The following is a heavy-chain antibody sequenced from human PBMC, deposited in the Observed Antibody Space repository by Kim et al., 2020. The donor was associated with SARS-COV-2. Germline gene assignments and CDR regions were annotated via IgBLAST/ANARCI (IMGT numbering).Heavy chain of an antibody. D-gene: IGHD1-26*01. V-gene: IGHV3-53*01. CDR2: IYSGGST. CDR3: ARDSSGNYVPSL. J-gene: IGHJ4*02. Sequence: GGSLRLSCAASGFTVSSHYMSWVRQAPGKGLEWVSVIYSGGSTYYADSVKGRFAVSRDNSKNTLYLQMNSLRAEDTAVYYCARDSSGNYVPSLWGQGTLVTVSS. CDR1: GFTVSSHY.